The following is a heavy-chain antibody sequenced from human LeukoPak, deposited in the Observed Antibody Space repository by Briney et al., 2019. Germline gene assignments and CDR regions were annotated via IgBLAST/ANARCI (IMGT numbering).Heavy chain of an antibody. Sequence: ASVKVSCKASGYTFVSYDINWVRQAPGQGLEWMGWISAYNGNTNYAQKLQGRVTMTTDTSTSTAYMELRSLRSDDTAVYYCARDFGQGLLHDYYYGMDVWGQGTTVTVSS. V-gene: IGHV1-18*01. CDR1: GYTFVSYD. CDR3: ARDFGQGLLHDYYYGMDV. D-gene: IGHD3-22*01. J-gene: IGHJ6*02. CDR2: ISAYNGNT.